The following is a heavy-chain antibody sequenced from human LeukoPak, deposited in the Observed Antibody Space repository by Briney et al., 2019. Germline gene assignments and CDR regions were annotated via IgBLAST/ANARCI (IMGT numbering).Heavy chain of an antibody. D-gene: IGHD3-22*01. CDR2: IYHSGST. V-gene: IGHV4-39*07. J-gene: IGHJ6*03. CDR3: ARDHHDSSGYYHYYYYYYMDV. Sequence: SETLSLTCTVSGGSISSSSYYWGWIRQPPGKGLEWIGSIYHSGSTYYNPSLKSRVTISVDTSKNQFSLKLSSVTAADTAVYYCARDHHDSSGYYHYYYYYYMDVWGKGTTVTVSS. CDR1: GGSISSSSYY.